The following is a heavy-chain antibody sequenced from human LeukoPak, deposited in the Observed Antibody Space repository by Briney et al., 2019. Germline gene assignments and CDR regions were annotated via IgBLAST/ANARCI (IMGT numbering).Heavy chain of an antibody. CDR1: GDSISGDGYF. V-gene: IGHV4-39*07. J-gene: IGHJ2*01. D-gene: IGHD2-15*01. Sequence: SETLSLTCSVSGDSISGDGYFWGWIRQPPGKGLEWIGSIYYSGSTYYNPSLKSRVTISVDTSKNQFSLKLSSVTAADTAVYYCARAPSVVVVAARYFDLWGRGTLVTVSS. CDR2: IYYSGST. CDR3: ARAPSVVVVAARYFDL.